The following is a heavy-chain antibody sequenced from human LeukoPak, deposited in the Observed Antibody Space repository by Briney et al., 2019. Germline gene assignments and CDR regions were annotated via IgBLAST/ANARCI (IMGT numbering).Heavy chain of an antibody. D-gene: IGHD3-22*01. J-gene: IGHJ6*02. Sequence: SETLSLTCTVAGGSISSYYWSWIRQRAGKGLEWVGRIYTSGSTNYNPSLKSRVNMSVDTSKNQFSLKLSAVTAADTAVYYCARAPPSGYYYYGMDVWGQGTTVTVSS. CDR3: ARAPPSGYYYYGMDV. V-gene: IGHV4-4*07. CDR2: IYTSGST. CDR1: GGSISSYY.